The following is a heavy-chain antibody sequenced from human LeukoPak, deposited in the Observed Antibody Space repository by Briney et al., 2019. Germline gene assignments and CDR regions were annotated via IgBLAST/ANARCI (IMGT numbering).Heavy chain of an antibody. V-gene: IGHV3-30*01. D-gene: IGHD3-3*01. J-gene: IGHJ6*03. CDR2: ISYDGSNK. Sequence: GGSLRLSCAASGFTFSDYILDWVRQAPGKGLEWVAVISYDGSNKYYADSVKGRFTISRDNSKNTLYLQMNSLRAEDTAVYYCARDAYYDFWSGYRYYYYMDVWGKGTTVTVSS. CDR1: GFTFSDYI. CDR3: ARDAYYDFWSGYRYYYYMDV.